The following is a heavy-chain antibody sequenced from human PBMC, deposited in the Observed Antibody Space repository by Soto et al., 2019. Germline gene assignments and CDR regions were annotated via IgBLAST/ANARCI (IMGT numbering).Heavy chain of an antibody. CDR3: ARSGYSYGPFDY. CDR1: GFTVSSTY. V-gene: IGHV3-53*01. Sequence: PGGSLRLSCAAAGFTVSSTYMSWVRQAPGKGLEWVSVIYSGGSTYYADSVKGRFTISRDNSKNTLYLQMNSLRAEDTAVCYCARSGYSYGPFDYWGQGTLVTVSS. D-gene: IGHD5-18*01. CDR2: IYSGGST. J-gene: IGHJ4*02.